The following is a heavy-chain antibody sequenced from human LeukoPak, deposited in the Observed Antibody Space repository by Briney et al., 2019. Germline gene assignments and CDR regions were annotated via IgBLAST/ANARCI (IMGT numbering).Heavy chain of an antibody. CDR1: GFTFSSYS. Sequence: GGSLRLSCAASGFTFSSYSMNWVRQAPGKGLKWVSSISSSSSYIYYADSVKGRFTISRDNAKNSLYLQMNSLRAEDTAVYYCARDPNWGYFDYWGQGTLVTVSS. V-gene: IGHV3-21*01. J-gene: IGHJ4*02. CDR3: ARDPNWGYFDY. D-gene: IGHD7-27*01. CDR2: ISSSSSYI.